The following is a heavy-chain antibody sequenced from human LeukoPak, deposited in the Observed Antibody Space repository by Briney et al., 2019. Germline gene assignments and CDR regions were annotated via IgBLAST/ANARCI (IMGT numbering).Heavy chain of an antibody. CDR2: TYYRSKWYN. D-gene: IGHD6-13*01. CDR3: ARGEGQPEDYYYYYMDV. V-gene: IGHV6-1*01. J-gene: IGHJ6*03. Sequence: SQTLSLTCAISGDSVSSNSAAWNWIRQSPSRGLEWLGRTYYRSKWYNDYAVSVRSRIIINPDTSKNQFSLQLNFVTPEDTAVYYCARGEGQPEDYYYYYMDVWGKGTTVTVSS. CDR1: GDSVSSNSAA.